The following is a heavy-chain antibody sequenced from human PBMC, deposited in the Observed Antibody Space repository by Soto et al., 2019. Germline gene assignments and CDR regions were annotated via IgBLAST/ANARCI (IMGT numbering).Heavy chain of an antibody. J-gene: IGHJ6*02. V-gene: IGHV1-69*01. D-gene: IGHD5-12*01. CDR3: ARESGYATYLHYYYDYGMDV. Sequence: QVQLVQSGAEVKKPGSSVKVSCKASGGTFSSYAISWVRQAPGQGLEWMGGVIPILGTANYAQKFQGRVTITADESTSTAYMELCSLRSEDTAVYYCARESGYATYLHYYYDYGMDVWGQGTTVTVSS. CDR2: VIPILGTA. CDR1: GGTFSSYA.